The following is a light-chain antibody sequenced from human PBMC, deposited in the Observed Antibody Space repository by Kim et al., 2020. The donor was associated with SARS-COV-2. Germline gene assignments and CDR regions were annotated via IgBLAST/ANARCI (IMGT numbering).Light chain of an antibody. V-gene: IGLV2-14*03. CDR1: SSDVGRNNY. CDR2: DVS. CDR3: SSYRSGSTL. Sequence: QSVLTQPASVSGSPGQSITISCTGTSSDVGRNNYVSWYQQHVGNAPKLIIYDVSNRPSGVSNRFSGSKSGDTASLTISGLQAEDEADYYCSSYRSGSTLFGGGTQLTVL. J-gene: IGLJ2*01.